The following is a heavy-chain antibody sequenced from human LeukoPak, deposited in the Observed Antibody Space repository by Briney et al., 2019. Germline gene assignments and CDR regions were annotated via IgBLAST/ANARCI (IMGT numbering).Heavy chain of an antibody. CDR3: ARDQYRYCSGGSCSSTSDY. V-gene: IGHV1-18*01. CDR1: GYTFTSYG. CDR2: ISAYNGNT. Sequence: ASVKVSCKASGYTFTSYGISWVRQAPGQGLEWMGWISAYNGNTNYAQKLQGRVTMTTDTSTSPAYMELRSLRSDDTAVYYCARDQYRYCSGGSCSSTSDYWGQGTLVTVSS. J-gene: IGHJ4*02. D-gene: IGHD2-15*01.